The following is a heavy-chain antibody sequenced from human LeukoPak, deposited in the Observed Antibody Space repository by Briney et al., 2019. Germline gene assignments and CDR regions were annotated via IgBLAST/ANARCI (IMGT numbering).Heavy chain of an antibody. Sequence: SETLSLTCTVSGGSISDYYWTWILQSAGKGLEWIGRIYVSGSTKYNPSLNPSVKSRVTISVDVSKNQFSLRMSSVTAADTALYYCARDRYDSVYNWFDPWGQGILVTVSS. D-gene: IGHD3-22*01. CDR2: IYVSGST. J-gene: IGHJ5*02. CDR3: ARDRYDSVYNWFDP. V-gene: IGHV4-4*07. CDR1: GGSISDYY.